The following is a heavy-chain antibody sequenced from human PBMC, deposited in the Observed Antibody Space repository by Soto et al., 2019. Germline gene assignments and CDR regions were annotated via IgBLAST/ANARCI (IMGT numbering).Heavy chain of an antibody. CDR2: TYYKSKWYN. D-gene: IGHD3-22*01. J-gene: IGHJ4*02. CDR3: ARKGPGGYMDY. V-gene: IGHV6-1*01. CDR1: GVSASRKRAA. Sequence: PSQTPSLTCAISGVSASRKRAAWSWIRQSPSRGLEWRGRTYYKSKWYNHYTVSVKSRITVNPDTFKNQFALQLNSLSPEDTAVYYWARKGPGGYMDYWGQGTLVTVSS.